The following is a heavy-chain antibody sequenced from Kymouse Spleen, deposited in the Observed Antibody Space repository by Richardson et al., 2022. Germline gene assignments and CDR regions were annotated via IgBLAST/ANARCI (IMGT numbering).Heavy chain of an antibody. D-gene: IGHD6-19*01. V-gene: IGHV1-2*04. J-gene: IGHJ6*02. CDR3: ARERVAVAGHYYYYGMDV. Sequence: QVQLVQSGAEVKKPGASVKVSCKASGYTFTGYYMHWVRQAPGQGLEWMGWINPNSGGTNYAQKFQGWVTMTRDTSISTAYMELSRLRSDDTAVYYCARERVAVAGHYYYYGMDVWGQGTTVTVSS. CDR2: INPNSGGT. CDR1: GYTFTGYY.